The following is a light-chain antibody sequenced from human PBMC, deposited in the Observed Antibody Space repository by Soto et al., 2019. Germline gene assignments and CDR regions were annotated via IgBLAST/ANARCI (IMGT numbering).Light chain of an antibody. CDR2: YDD. V-gene: IGLV1-36*01. Sequence: QSALTQTPSVSAAPRQRVTISCPGSSSNIGNNGVSWYQQLPGKAPKLLIYYDDLLPSGVSDRFSGSKSGTSASLAIGGLQSEDEADYYCAAWDDSLNGLVFGGGTKVTVL. J-gene: IGLJ3*02. CDR3: AAWDDSLNGLV. CDR1: SSNIGNNG.